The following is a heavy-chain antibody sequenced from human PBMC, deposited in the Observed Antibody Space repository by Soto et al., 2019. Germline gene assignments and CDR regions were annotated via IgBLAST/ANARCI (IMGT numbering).Heavy chain of an antibody. CDR2: INGSSSTM. V-gene: IGHV3-48*02. J-gene: IGHJ5*02. D-gene: IGHD2-15*01. CDR1: GFTFGIYS. Sequence: LRLSCAASGFTFGIYSMNWVRQAPGKGLEWISYINGSSSTMYYADSVKGRFIISRDNADNSLYLQMNSLRDGDTAVYYCARGDRFRCSGDRCFSDGLFLSWGQGTLVTVSS. CDR3: ARGDRFRCSGDRCFSDGLFLS.